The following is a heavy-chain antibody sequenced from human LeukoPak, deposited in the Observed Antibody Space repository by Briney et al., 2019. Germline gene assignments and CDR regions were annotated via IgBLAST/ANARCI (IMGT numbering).Heavy chain of an antibody. J-gene: IGHJ3*02. D-gene: IGHD3-10*01. V-gene: IGHV3-30*02. CDR1: GFTFSSYG. Sequence: GGSLRLSCAASGFTFSSYGMHWVRQAPGKGLEWVAFIRYDGSNKYYADSVKGRFTISRDNSKNTLYLQMNSLRAEDTAVYYCAKDHYPRAYESGAFDIWGQGTMVTVSS. CDR3: AKDHYPRAYESGAFDI. CDR2: IRYDGSNK.